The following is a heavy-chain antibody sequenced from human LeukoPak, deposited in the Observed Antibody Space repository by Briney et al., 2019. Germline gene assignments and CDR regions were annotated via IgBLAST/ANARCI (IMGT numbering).Heavy chain of an antibody. V-gene: IGHV3-7*01. CDR2: IKQDGSEK. D-gene: IGHD2-2*02. CDR1: GFTFSSYA. J-gene: IGHJ3*02. Sequence: GRSLRLSCAASGFTFSSYAMHWVRQAPGKGLEWVANIKQDGSEKYYVDSVKGRFTISRDNAKNSLYLQMNSLRAEDTAVYYCVRAVPAAVLGAFDIWGQGTMVTVSS. CDR3: VRAVPAAVLGAFDI.